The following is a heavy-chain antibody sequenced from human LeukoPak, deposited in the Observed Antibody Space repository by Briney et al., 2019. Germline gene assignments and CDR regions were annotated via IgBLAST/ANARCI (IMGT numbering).Heavy chain of an antibody. CDR1: AFIFSGHW. J-gene: IGHJ3*02. CDR2: IKEDGSER. D-gene: IGHD2-15*01. CDR3: AREGTGYSRAFDI. V-gene: IGHV3-7*03. Sequence: GGSLRLSCEGSAFIFSGHWMNWVRQTPGKGLEWVASIKEDGSERQYVDSVKGRFSISRDNTKGSLFLQLNSLSAEDTAVYYCAREGTGYSRAFDIWGQGTMVTVSS.